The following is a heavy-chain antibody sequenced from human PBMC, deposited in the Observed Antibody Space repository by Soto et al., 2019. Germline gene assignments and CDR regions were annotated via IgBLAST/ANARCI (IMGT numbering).Heavy chain of an antibody. CDR2: ISAYNGNT. J-gene: IGHJ4*02. CDR3: ARDLLTRLYCSSTSCPYGY. CDR1: VYTFTSYG. V-gene: IGHV1-18*01. Sequence: SSVKGSCKASVYTFTSYGISWVRQAPGQGLEWMGWISAYNGNTNYAQKLQGRVTMTTDTSTSTAYMELRSLRSDDTAVYYCARDLLTRLYCSSTSCPYGYWRQGTLVTVSS. D-gene: IGHD2-2*01.